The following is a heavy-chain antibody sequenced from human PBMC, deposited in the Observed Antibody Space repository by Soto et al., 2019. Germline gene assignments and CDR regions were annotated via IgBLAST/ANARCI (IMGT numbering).Heavy chain of an antibody. CDR3: TRDYSNMY. CDR2: IVVGNGNT. D-gene: IGHD4-4*01. V-gene: IGHV1-58*02. CDR1: GYTFTSYA. Sequence: ASVKLSCKASGYTFTSYAMHWVRQARGQRLEWIGWIVVGNGNTNYAQKFQERVTITRDMSASTAYMELSSLRSEDTAVYYCTRDYSNMYWGQGTLVTVSS. J-gene: IGHJ4*02.